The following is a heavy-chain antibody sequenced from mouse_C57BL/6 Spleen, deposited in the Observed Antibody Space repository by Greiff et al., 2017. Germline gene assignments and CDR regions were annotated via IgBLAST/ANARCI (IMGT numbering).Heavy chain of an antibody. CDR1: GYAFSSSW. D-gene: IGHD2-1*01. CDR2: IYPGAGDT. Sequence: QVQLQQSGPELVKPGASVKISCKASGYAFSSSWMNWVKQRPGKGLEWIGRIYPGAGDTNYNGKFKGKATLTADKSSSTAYMQLSSLTSEDSAVYFCARLIYYGNYGPYYFDYWGQGTTLTVSS. J-gene: IGHJ2*01. V-gene: IGHV1-82*01. CDR3: ARLIYYGNYGPYYFDY.